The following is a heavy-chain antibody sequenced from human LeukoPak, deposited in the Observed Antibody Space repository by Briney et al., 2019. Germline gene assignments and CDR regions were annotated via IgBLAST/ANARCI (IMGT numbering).Heavy chain of an antibody. Sequence: GGSLRFSCAASGFTCSSYSMNWVRQAPGKGLEWVSYIINSSSTIYYADSVKGRFTISRDNAKNSLYRQMNSLRAEDTAVYYGAREGGYYDSRGYPWGYFDYWGQGTLVTVSS. CDR3: AREGGYYDSRGYPWGYFDY. CDR1: GFTCSSYS. J-gene: IGHJ4*02. D-gene: IGHD3-22*01. V-gene: IGHV3-48*01. CDR2: IINSSSTI.